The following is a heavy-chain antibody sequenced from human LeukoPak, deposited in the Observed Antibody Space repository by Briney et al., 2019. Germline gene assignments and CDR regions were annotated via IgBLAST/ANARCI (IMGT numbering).Heavy chain of an antibody. Sequence: GGSLRLSCVASGFTFNTYNMNWVRRAPGKGLEWVASITSSSSYIYYAGSVKGRFTISRDNAKSSLYLQMNSLRDKDTAVYYCARDPYSGNYGDYYYYYMDVWGKGTTVTISS. CDR1: GFTFNTYN. D-gene: IGHD1-26*01. J-gene: IGHJ6*03. V-gene: IGHV3-21*01. CDR2: ITSSSSYI. CDR3: ARDPYSGNYGDYYYYYMDV.